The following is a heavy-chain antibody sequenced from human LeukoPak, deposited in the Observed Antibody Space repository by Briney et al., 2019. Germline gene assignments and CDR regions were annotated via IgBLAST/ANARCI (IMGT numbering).Heavy chain of an antibody. J-gene: IGHJ4*02. D-gene: IGHD2-21*02. CDR3: ARTYCGGDCYSDFDN. Sequence: SETLSLTCAVYGGSFSGYYWSWIRQPPGKGLEWIGEINHSGSTNYNPSLKSRVTISVDTSKNQFSLKLSSVTAADTAVYYCARTYCGGDCYSDFDNWGQGTLVTVSS. CDR1: GGSFSGYY. CDR2: INHSGST. V-gene: IGHV4-34*01.